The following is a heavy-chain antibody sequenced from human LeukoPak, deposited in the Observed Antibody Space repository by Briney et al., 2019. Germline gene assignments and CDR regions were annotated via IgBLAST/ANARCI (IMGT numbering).Heavy chain of an antibody. Sequence: ASVKVSCKASGYTFTSYYMHWVRQAPGQGLECMGIINPSGGSTSYAQKFQGRVTMTRDTSTSTVYMELSSLRSEDTAVYYCARGRGGWFGELSPDYWGQGTLVTVSS. CDR2: INPSGGST. CDR1: GYTFTSYY. D-gene: IGHD3-10*01. J-gene: IGHJ4*02. V-gene: IGHV1-46*01. CDR3: ARGRGGWFGELSPDY.